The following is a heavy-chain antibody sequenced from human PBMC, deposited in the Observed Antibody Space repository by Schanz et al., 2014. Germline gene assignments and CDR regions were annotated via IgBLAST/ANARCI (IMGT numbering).Heavy chain of an antibody. Sequence: VQLVESGGGLVQPGRSLRLSCAASGFTFDYAMHWVRQAPGKGLEWVALISYDGSNKHYADSVKGRFTISRDNSKKTLYVQMNSLRAEDTAVYYCARDRPSGYALDFWGQGTLVTVSS. V-gene: IGHV3-30*04. CDR2: ISYDGSNK. J-gene: IGHJ4*02. CDR1: GFTFDYA. D-gene: IGHD5-12*01. CDR3: ARDRPSGYALDF.